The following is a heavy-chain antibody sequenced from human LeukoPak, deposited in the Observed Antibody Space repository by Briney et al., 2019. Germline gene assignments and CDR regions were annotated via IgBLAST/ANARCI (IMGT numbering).Heavy chain of an antibody. D-gene: IGHD4-23*01. CDR1: GFTFSSYA. J-gene: IGHJ4*02. Sequence: PGGSLRLSCAASGFTFSSYAMSWVRQAPGKGLEWVSYISSSGSIIYYADSVKGRFTISRDNSKNTLYLQMNSLRAEDTAVYYCAKGKLVVTPFVAYWGQGTLVTVSS. CDR2: ISSSGSII. V-gene: IGHV3-23*01. CDR3: AKGKLVVTPFVAY.